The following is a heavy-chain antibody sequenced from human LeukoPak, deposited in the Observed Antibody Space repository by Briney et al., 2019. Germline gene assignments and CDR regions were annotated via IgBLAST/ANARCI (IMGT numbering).Heavy chain of an antibody. CDR3: VSLGATTIYYYGMDV. D-gene: IGHD1-26*01. V-gene: IGHV1-2*02. CDR2: INPNSGGT. Sequence: GASVKVSCKASGYTFTSYGFSWVRQAPGQGLEWMGWINPNSGGTNYAQKFQGRVTMTRDTSISTVYMELSRLSFDDTAVYYCVSLGATTIYYYGMDVWGQGTTVTVSS. CDR1: GYTFTSYG. J-gene: IGHJ6*02.